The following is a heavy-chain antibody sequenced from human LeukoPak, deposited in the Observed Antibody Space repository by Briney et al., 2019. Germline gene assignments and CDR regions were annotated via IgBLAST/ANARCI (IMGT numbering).Heavy chain of an antibody. Sequence: GGSLRLSCEVSGFTFSGSAMNWVRQAPGKGLEWVSGICGNGGATYYADSVKGRFTISRDNSKNTLYLQMNSLRAEDTAVYYCAKGGGWYFDGIDIWGHGTMVAVSS. D-gene: IGHD6-19*01. CDR1: GFTFSGSA. CDR3: AKGGGWYFDGIDI. CDR2: ICGNGGAT. J-gene: IGHJ3*02. V-gene: IGHV3-23*01.